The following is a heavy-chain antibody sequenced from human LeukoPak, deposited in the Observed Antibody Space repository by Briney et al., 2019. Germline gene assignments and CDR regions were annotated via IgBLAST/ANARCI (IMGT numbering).Heavy chain of an antibody. CDR2: INHSGST. Sequence: SETLSLTCAVYGGSFSGYYWSWIRQPPGKGLEWIGEINHSGSTNYNPSLKSRVTISVDTSKNQFSLKLSSVTAADTAVYYCARLRHYDSWSGYIYYFDYWGQGTLVTVSS. CDR3: ARLRHYDSWSGYIYYFDY. V-gene: IGHV4-34*01. J-gene: IGHJ4*02. D-gene: IGHD3-3*01. CDR1: GGSFSGYY.